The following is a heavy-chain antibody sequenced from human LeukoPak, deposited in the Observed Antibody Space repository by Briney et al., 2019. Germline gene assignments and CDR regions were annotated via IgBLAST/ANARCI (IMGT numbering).Heavy chain of an antibody. D-gene: IGHD6-19*01. CDR3: ARLRVAVAGFDY. J-gene: IGHJ4*02. V-gene: IGHV4-59*08. Sequence: SETLSLTCTVSGGSISSYYWSWIRQPPGKGLEWIGYIYYSGSTNYNPSLKSRVTMSEDTSKKQFSLKLSSVTAADTAVYYCARLRVAVAGFDYWGQGTQVTVSS. CDR1: GGSISSYY. CDR2: IYYSGST.